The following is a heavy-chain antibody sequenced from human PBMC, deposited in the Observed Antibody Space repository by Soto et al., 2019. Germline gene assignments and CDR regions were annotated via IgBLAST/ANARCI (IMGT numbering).Heavy chain of an antibody. Sequence: SETLSLICTVSGGSISSSSYYWGWIRQPPGKGLEWIGSIYYSGSTYYNPSLKSRVTISVDTSKNQFSLQLNSVTPEDTAVYYCARELELLWFGQFFPAAIDYWGQGTLVTVSS. CDR3: ARELELLWFGQFFPAAIDY. J-gene: IGHJ4*02. V-gene: IGHV4-39*02. D-gene: IGHD3-10*01. CDR1: GGSISSSSYY. CDR2: IYYSGST.